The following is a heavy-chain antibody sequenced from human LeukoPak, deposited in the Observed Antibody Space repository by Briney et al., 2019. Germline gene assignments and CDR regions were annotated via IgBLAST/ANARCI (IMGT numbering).Heavy chain of an antibody. CDR3: ARDSWHYYDSSGYLTHDAFDI. V-gene: IGHV4-31*03. J-gene: IGHJ3*02. CDR1: GGSISSGGYY. CDR2: IYYSGST. D-gene: IGHD3-22*01. Sequence: SQTLSLTCTVSGGSISSGGYYWSWIRQHPGKGLEWIGYIYYSGSTYYNPSLKSRVTISVDTSKNQFSLKLSSVTAADTAVYYCARDSWHYYDSSGYLTHDAFDIWGQGTMVTVSS.